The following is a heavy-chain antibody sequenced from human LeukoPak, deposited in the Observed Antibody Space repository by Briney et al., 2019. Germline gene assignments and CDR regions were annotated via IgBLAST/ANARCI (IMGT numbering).Heavy chain of an antibody. Sequence: KPLGSLRVSCAASRFTFTDSYVSWIPAAPEKGLEWVSHISSSSSYTNYADSVKGRFTISRDNAKNSLYLKMNSLRAEDTAVYYCAKSVVYYDFWSLPNDYWGQGTLVTVSS. J-gene: IGHJ4*02. CDR1: RFTFTDSY. CDR2: ISSSSSYT. CDR3: AKSVVYYDFWSLPNDY. D-gene: IGHD3-3*01. V-gene: IGHV3-11*06.